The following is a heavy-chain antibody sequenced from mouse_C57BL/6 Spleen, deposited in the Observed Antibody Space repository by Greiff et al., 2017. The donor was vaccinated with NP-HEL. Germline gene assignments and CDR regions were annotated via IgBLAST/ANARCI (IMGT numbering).Heavy chain of an antibody. CDR3: ARGGLLWKDFDY. V-gene: IGHV1-52*01. D-gene: IGHD2-1*01. CDR1: GYTFTSYW. Sequence: QSCKASGYTFTSYWMHWVKQRPIQGLEWIGNIDPSDSETHYNQKFKDKATLTVDKSSSTAYMQLSSLTSEDSAVYYCARGGLLWKDFDYWGQGTTLTVSS. J-gene: IGHJ2*01. CDR2: IDPSDSET.